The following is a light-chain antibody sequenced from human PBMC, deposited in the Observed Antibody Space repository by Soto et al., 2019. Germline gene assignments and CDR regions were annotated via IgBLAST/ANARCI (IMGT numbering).Light chain of an antibody. CDR3: AAWDDSVNGPI. J-gene: IGLJ2*01. CDR2: GSN. CDR1: SSNIGSNT. Sequence: QSVLTQPPSASGTPGQRVTISCSGSSSNIGSNTVNWYQQLPGTAPKVLIYGSNQRPSGVPDRFSGSKSGTSASLAISGLQSEDEADYYCAAWDDSVNGPIFGGGTQLTVL. V-gene: IGLV1-44*01.